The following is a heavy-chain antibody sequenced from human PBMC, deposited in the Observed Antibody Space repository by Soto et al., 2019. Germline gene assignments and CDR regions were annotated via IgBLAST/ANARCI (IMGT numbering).Heavy chain of an antibody. Sequence: SETLSLTCAVYGGSFSGYYWSWIRQPPGKGLEWIGEINHSGSTNYNPSLKSRVTISVDTSKNRFSLKLSSVTAADTAVYYCAKSRGYRYYYYGMDVWGQGTTVTVSS. CDR1: GGSFSGYY. J-gene: IGHJ6*02. D-gene: IGHD3-22*01. V-gene: IGHV4-34*01. CDR2: INHSGST. CDR3: AKSRGYRYYYYGMDV.